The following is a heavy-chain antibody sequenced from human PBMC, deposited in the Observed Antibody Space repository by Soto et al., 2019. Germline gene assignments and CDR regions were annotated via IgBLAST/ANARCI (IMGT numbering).Heavy chain of an antibody. J-gene: IGHJ3*01. CDR1: GFMIKNYV. CDR3: ARVMSPSNVNAAFDV. D-gene: IGHD2-2*01. Sequence: QAQLVESGGGVVQPGRSLRLSCLASGFMIKNYVVHWVRRAPGKGLEWVAVVLFDGDNGDFADSVKGRFTVSRDKSKNTVYLQMNTLRVEDTAVYHCARVMSPSNVNAAFDVWGQGTAVTVSA. CDR2: VLFDGDNG. V-gene: IGHV3-33*01.